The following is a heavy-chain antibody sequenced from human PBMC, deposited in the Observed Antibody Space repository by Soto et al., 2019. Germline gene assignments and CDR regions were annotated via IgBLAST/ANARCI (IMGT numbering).Heavy chain of an antibody. V-gene: IGHV3-23*01. CDR3: AKDVHSGSYSAGYFDY. Sequence: EVQLLESGGGLVQPGGSLRLSCAASGFTFSSYAMSWVRQAPGKGLEWVSVISGSGGSTYYADSVKGRFTISRDNAKNTLYLQMNSMRAEDTAVYYCAKDVHSGSYSAGYFDYWGQGTLVTVSS. CDR2: ISGSGGST. J-gene: IGHJ4*02. CDR1: GFTFSSYA. D-gene: IGHD1-26*01.